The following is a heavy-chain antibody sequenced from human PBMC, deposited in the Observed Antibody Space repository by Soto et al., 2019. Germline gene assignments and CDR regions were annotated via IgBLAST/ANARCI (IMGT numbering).Heavy chain of an antibody. CDR2: INYRGNT. J-gene: IGHJ1*01. CDR3: ARGEESYLYFFHE. Sequence: PSETLSLTCTVSGGSISTYYWTWIRQPPGKGLEWIGYINYRGNTNYNPSLKSRLTISIDTSKNQFSLKLNSVTAADTAVYYCARGEESYLYFFHEWGTGTLVTVHS. D-gene: IGHD3-16*02. V-gene: IGHV4-59*01. CDR1: GGSISTYY.